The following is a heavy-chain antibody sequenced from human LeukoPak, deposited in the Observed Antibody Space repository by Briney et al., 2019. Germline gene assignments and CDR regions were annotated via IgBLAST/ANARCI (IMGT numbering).Heavy chain of an antibody. CDR2: IYYSGSI. J-gene: IGHJ4*02. CDR1: GGSISTYY. Sequence: SETXSLXCTVSGGSISTYYWSWIRQPPGKGLEWIGYIYYSGSINYNPSLKSRVTISVDTSKNQFSLKLSSVTAADTAVYYCARSRGYSYGTTFLDYWGQGTLVTVSS. V-gene: IGHV4-59*08. D-gene: IGHD5-18*01. CDR3: ARSRGYSYGTTFLDY.